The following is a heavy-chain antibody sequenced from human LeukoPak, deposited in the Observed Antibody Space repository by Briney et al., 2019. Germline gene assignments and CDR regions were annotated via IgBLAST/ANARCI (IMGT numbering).Heavy chain of an antibody. CDR1: GFTVSSNY. D-gene: IGHD6-13*01. Sequence: GGSLRLSCAASGFTVSSNYMSWVRQAPGEGLEWVSVIYSGGSTYYADSVKGRFTISRDNSKNTLYLQMNSLRAEDTAVYYCARSYSSSWYPLNYWGQGTLVTVSS. CDR2: IYSGGST. V-gene: IGHV3-53*01. CDR3: ARSYSSSWYPLNY. J-gene: IGHJ4*02.